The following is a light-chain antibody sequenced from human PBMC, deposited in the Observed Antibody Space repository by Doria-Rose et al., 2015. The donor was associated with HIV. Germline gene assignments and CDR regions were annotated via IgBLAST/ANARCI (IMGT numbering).Light chain of an antibody. CDR2: WAS. Sequence: TQSPESLGMSLGERATLNCKSNQGLLYTFTNYLAWYQQQPGQHPKLLIYWASTRQSGVPARFSGSRSGTDFTLTISSLEAEDVAVYYCQQYYDTPSFGPGTTVDIK. CDR1: QGLLYTFTNY. CDR3: QQYYDTPS. J-gene: IGKJ3*01. V-gene: IGKV4-1*01.